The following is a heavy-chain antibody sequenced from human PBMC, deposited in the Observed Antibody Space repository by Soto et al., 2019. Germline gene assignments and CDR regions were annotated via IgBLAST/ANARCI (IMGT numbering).Heavy chain of an antibody. V-gene: IGHV3-33*01. CDR2: IWYDGSNK. Sequence: QVQLVESGGGVVQPGRSLRLSCAASGFTFSSYGMHWVRQAPGKGLEWVAVIWYDGSNKYYADSVKGRFTISRDNSKNTLYLQMNSLRTEDTALYYCARGLVAADLEWLTLFDYWGQGTLVTVSS. CDR3: ARGLVAADLEWLTLFDY. CDR1: GFTFSSYG. D-gene: IGHD3-3*01. J-gene: IGHJ4*02.